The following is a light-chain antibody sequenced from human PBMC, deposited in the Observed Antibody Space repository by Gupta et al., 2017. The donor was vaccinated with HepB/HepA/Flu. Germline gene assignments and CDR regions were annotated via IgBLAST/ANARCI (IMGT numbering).Light chain of an antibody. Sequence: DVGTTQSALSLPVPLGQLASSSCRSSQRLVHSDVNTYLFWFQQKPGQSPRRLIYKVSNRDSGVPDRFSGSGSGTDFTLVIGRVEAEDVGVYYCMQFLLWPFTFGQGTKLEMK. CDR2: KVS. CDR1: QRLVHSDVNTY. J-gene: IGKJ2*01. CDR3: MQFLLWPFT. V-gene: IGKV2-30*02.